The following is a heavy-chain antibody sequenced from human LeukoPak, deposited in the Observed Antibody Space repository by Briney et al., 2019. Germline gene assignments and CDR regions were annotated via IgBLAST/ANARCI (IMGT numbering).Heavy chain of an antibody. J-gene: IGHJ4*02. CDR3: ARDHRSSWPFDY. CDR2: IYYSGST. CDR1: GGSISSGGYD. D-gene: IGHD6-13*01. V-gene: IGHV4-31*03. Sequence: SQTLSLTCTVSGGSISSGGYDWSWIRQHPGKGLEWIGYIYYSGSTYYNPSLKSRVTISVDTSKNQYSLRLSSVTAADTAVYYCARDHRSSWPFDYWGQGTLVTVSS.